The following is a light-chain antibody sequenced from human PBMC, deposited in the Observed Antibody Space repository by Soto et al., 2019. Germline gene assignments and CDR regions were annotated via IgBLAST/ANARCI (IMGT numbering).Light chain of an antibody. CDR1: QSVTSN. V-gene: IGKV3-15*01. CDR2: AAS. J-gene: IGKJ2*01. Sequence: EIVLTQSPATLSVSPGERATLSCRASQSVTSNLAWYQQKPGQAPWLLIYAASARATGIPTRFSGSGSGTEFTLTISSLQSEDVAVDYCEQYNNGPPDTFGQGTKLESK. CDR3: EQYNNGPPDT.